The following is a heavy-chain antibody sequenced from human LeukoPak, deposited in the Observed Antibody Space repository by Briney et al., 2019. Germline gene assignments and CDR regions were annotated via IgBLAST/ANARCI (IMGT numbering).Heavy chain of an antibody. CDR1: GHTFPRYC. CDR2: ISAYNGNT. V-gene: IGHV1-18*01. J-gene: IGHJ3*02. Sequence: GASVTVSRKSSGHTFPRYCIRWVRQAPAHGRVWMAWISAYNGNTNYAQKSQGRVTITKDTSTSTAYMELRSLRSDDTAVYYCARSSGTDAFDIWGEGTMVTVSS. CDR3: ARSSGTDAFDI.